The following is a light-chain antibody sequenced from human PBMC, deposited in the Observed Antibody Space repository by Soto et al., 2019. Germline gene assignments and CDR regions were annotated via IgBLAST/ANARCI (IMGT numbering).Light chain of an antibody. CDR3: SSYAGKGI. CDR2: EVN. CDR1: SSDVGGYNY. V-gene: IGLV2-8*01. Sequence: QSALTQPPSASGSRGQSVTISCTGTSSDVGGYNYVSWYQHHPGKAPKLIIYEVNKRPSGVPDRFSGSQSGNTASLTVSGLQAEDEADYYCSSYAGKGIFGGGTKLTVL. J-gene: IGLJ2*01.